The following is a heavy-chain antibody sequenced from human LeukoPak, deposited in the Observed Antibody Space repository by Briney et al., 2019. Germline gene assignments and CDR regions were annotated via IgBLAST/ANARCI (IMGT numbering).Heavy chain of an antibody. CDR1: GFTFSSYS. D-gene: IGHD6-19*01. Sequence: GGSLRLSCAASGFTFSSYSMNWVRQAPGKGLEWVSYISSSSSTIYYADSVKGRFTISRDNAKNSLYLQMNSLRAEDTAVYYCARFRLGGQWLTRTGSDIWGQGTMVTVSS. J-gene: IGHJ3*02. CDR3: ARFRLGGQWLTRTGSDI. V-gene: IGHV3-48*04. CDR2: ISSSSSTI.